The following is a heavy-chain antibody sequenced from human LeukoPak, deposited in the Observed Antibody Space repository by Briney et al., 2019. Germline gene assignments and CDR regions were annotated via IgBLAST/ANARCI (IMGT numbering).Heavy chain of an antibody. J-gene: IGHJ6*04. Sequence: HLGGSLILSRAASGFTFSSYEMNWVRQAPGKGLEWVSYISSSGSTIYYADSVKGRFTISRDNAKNSLYLQMNSLRAEDTAVYYCAELGITMIGGVWGKGTTVTISS. V-gene: IGHV3-48*03. CDR2: ISSSGSTI. D-gene: IGHD3-10*02. CDR1: GFTFSSYE. CDR3: AELGITMIGGV.